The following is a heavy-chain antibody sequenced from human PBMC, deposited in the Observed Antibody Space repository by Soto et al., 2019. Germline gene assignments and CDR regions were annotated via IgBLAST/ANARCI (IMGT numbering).Heavy chain of an antibody. CDR3: ARSGYSYGPNPLLY. CDR2: IYYSGST. V-gene: IGHV4-61*01. Sequence: SETLSLTCTVSGGSISSGSYYWSWIQQPPGKGLEWIGYIYYSGSTNYNPSLKSRVTISVDTSKNQFSLKLSSVTAADTAVYYCARSGYSYGPNPLLYWGQGTLVTVSS. J-gene: IGHJ4*02. D-gene: IGHD5-18*01. CDR1: GGSISSGSYY.